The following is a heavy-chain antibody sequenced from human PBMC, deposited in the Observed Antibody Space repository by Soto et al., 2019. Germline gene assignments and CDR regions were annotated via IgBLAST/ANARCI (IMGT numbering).Heavy chain of an antibody. CDR1: GGSISSYY. Sequence: PSETLSLTCTVSGGSISSYYWSWIRQPPGKGLEWIGYIHYSGSTNYNPSLKSRVTISVDTSKNQFSLKLSSVTAADTAVYYCARWNDAFDIWGQGTMVTVSS. V-gene: IGHV4-59*01. CDR3: ARWNDAFDI. D-gene: IGHD1-1*01. CDR2: IHYSGST. J-gene: IGHJ3*02.